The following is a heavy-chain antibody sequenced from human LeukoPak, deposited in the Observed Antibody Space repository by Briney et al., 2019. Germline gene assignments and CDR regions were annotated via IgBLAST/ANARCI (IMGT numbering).Heavy chain of an antibody. CDR1: GYIFTNDW. Sequence: GESLKISCKGSGYIFTNDWIGWVRQMPGKGLEWMGIVYPGDSGTRYSPSFEGQVTISADKSINTGYLQWSSLKASDTAIYYCVRSPAVGYDRPGLYFYYMDVWGKGTPVTVSS. D-gene: IGHD2-2*01. J-gene: IGHJ6*03. V-gene: IGHV5-51*01. CDR3: VRSPAVGYDRPGLYFYYMDV. CDR2: VYPGDSGT.